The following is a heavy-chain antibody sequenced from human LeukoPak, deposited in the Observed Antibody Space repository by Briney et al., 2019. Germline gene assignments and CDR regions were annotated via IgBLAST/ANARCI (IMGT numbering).Heavy chain of an antibody. Sequence: SETLSLTCTVSGGSISSYYWSWIRQPPGKGLEWIGYIYYSGSTNYNPSLKSRVTISVDTSRNQFSLKLSSVTAADTAVYYCARGIAAAGNFDYWGQGTLVTVSS. V-gene: IGHV4-59*01. CDR2: IYYSGST. J-gene: IGHJ4*02. CDR1: GGSISSYY. D-gene: IGHD6-13*01. CDR3: ARGIAAAGNFDY.